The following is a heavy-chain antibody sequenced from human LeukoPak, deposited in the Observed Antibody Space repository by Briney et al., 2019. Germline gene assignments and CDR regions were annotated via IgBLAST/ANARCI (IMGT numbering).Heavy chain of an antibody. J-gene: IGHJ6*03. CDR3: AKGGGWEVQYYYYYMDV. D-gene: IGHD1-26*01. CDR2: IRYDGSNK. CDR1: AFTFSSYG. Sequence: GGSLRFSCAASAFTFSSYGMHWVRQAPGKGLEWVAFIRYDGSNKYYADSVKGRFTISRDNSKNTLYLKMNRLRAEDTAVYYCAKGGGWEVQYYYYYMDVWGKGSTVTISS. V-gene: IGHV3-30*02.